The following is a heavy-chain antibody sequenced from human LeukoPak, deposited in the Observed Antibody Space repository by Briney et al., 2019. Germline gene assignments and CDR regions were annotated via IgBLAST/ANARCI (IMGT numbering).Heavy chain of an antibody. D-gene: IGHD6-13*01. Sequence: PAGSLRLSCSASGFTFSSYAMHWVRQAPGKGLEYVSGISSNGGDTYYADSVKGRFSISRDNSKNTLYLQMSSLRAEDTAMYYCVKLSSRVSQTIDYWGQGTLVTVSS. CDR1: GFTFSSYA. CDR2: ISSNGGDT. V-gene: IGHV3-64D*09. J-gene: IGHJ4*02. CDR3: VKLSSRVSQTIDY.